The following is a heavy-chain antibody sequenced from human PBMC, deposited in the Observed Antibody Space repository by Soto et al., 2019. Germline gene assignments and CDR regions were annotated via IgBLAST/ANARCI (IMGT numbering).Heavy chain of an antibody. V-gene: IGHV1-2*02. CDR3: ARESVVTGTHHFDY. CDR2: INSNTGGT. Sequence: XSVKGSCEASGYTFKDYFLHWGRQAPGQGLEWTGWINSNTGGTNYSQKFQGRVTMTRDTPISTAYMELSRLTSDDTAVYHCARESVVTGTHHFDYWGQGTLVTVSS. CDR1: GYTFKDYF. J-gene: IGHJ4*02. D-gene: IGHD1-7*01.